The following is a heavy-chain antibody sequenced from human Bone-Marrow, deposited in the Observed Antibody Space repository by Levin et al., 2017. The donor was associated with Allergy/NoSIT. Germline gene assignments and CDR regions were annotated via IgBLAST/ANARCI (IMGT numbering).Heavy chain of an antibody. CDR3: ARVEYSSGWYSGGGYFQH. CDR2: ISAYNGNT. Sequence: GESLKISCKASGYTFTSYGISWVRQAPGQGLEWMGWISAYNGNTNYAQKLQGRVTMTTDTSTSTAYMELRSLRSDDTAVYYCARVEYSSGWYSGGGYFQHWGQGTLVTVSS. CDR1: GYTFTSYG. J-gene: IGHJ1*01. V-gene: IGHV1-18*01. D-gene: IGHD6-19*01.